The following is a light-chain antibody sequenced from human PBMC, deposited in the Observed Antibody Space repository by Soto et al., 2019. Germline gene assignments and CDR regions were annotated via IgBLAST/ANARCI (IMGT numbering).Light chain of an antibody. CDR3: QQLKTYPYT. Sequence: IQLTQSPSSLSASVGDRVTLTCRASQDINKFLAWFQQTPGKAPELLVYSASTLHSGVPSRFSGSGSGTAFPLTISSLQPEDFATYYCQQLKTYPYTFGQGTRLDIK. V-gene: IGKV1-9*01. CDR1: QDINKF. CDR2: SAS. J-gene: IGKJ2*01.